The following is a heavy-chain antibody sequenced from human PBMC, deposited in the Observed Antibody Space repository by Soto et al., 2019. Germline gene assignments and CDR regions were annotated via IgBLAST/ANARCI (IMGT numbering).Heavy chain of an antibody. J-gene: IGHJ5*02. Sequence: QVQLVQSGAEVKKPGASVQVSCKASGYTFTSYDINWVRQATGQGLEWMGWMNPNSGNTGYAQKFQGRVTMPRNTSISTAYMELSSLISEDASVYYCARGHRWFDPWGQGTLVTVSS. V-gene: IGHV1-8*01. CDR1: GYTFTSYD. CDR2: MNPNSGNT. CDR3: ARGHRWFDP.